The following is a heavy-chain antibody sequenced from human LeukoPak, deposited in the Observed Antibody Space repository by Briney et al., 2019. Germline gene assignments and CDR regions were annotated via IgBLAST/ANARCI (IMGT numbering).Heavy chain of an antibody. CDR1: GFTFSSYA. Sequence: GGSLRLSCAASGFTFSSYAMSWVRQAPGKGLEWVSSISSSSSYIYYADSVKGRFTISRDNAKNSLYLQMDSLRAEDTAVYYCAQKVGAYWGQGTLVTVSS. D-gene: IGHD4-17*01. CDR2: ISSSSSYI. V-gene: IGHV3-21*01. J-gene: IGHJ4*02. CDR3: AQKVGAY.